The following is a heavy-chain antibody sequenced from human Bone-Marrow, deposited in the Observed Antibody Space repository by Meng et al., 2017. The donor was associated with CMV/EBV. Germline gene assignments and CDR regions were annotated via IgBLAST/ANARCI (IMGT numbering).Heavy chain of an antibody. J-gene: IGHJ5*02. CDR1: GGSFSGYY. Sequence: SQTLSLTCAVYGGSFSGYYWSWIRQPPGKGLEWIGEINHSGSTNYNPSLKSRVTISVDTSKNQFSLKLSSVTAADTAVDYCARFQRGCSSTSCRGNWFDPWGQGTLVTVSS. CDR2: INHSGST. D-gene: IGHD2-2*01. CDR3: ARFQRGCSSTSCRGNWFDP. V-gene: IGHV4-34*01.